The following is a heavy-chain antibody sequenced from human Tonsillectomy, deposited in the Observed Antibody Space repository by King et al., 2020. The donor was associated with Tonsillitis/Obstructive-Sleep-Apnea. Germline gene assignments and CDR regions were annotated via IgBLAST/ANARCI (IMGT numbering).Heavy chain of an antibody. Sequence: VQLVESGGGLVKAGGSLRLSCAASGFTSSNAWMSWVRQAPGKGLEWVGRIKSKIDGGTTDYAAPVKGRFTISRDDSKNTLYLQINSLKNEDTAVYYCTTARIKALDLGYYYYMDVWGKGTTVTVSS. CDR2: IKSKIDGGTT. V-gene: IGHV3-15*01. CDR1: GFTSSNAW. D-gene: IGHD2/OR15-2a*01. CDR3: TTARIKALDLGYYYYMDV. J-gene: IGHJ6*03.